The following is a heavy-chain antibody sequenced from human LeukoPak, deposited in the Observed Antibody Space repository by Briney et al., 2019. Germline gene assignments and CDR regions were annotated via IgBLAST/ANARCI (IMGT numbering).Heavy chain of an antibody. J-gene: IGHJ3*02. CDR3: ASYSSGHDAFDI. CDR2: ISGSDGRT. Sequence: PGGSLRLSCAASGFAFSKYAMSWVRQAPGRGLEWVSGISGSDGRTFQPDSVKGRFTISRDISQNTLYLQMTSLRAEDTAVYYCASYSSGHDAFDIWGQGTMVTVSS. CDR1: GFAFSKYA. D-gene: IGHD3-22*01. V-gene: IGHV3-23*01.